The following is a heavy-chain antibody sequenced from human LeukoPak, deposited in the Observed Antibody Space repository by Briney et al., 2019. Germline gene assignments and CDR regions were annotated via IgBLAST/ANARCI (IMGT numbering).Heavy chain of an antibody. CDR2: ISSSGSTI. CDR3: ARGVTRWLQSHAFDI. Sequence: GGSLRLSCAASGFTFSDYYMSWIRQAPGKRLEWVSYISSSGSTIYYADSVKGRFTISRDNAKNSLYLQMNSLRAEDTAVYYCARGVTRWLQSHAFDIWGQGTMVTVSS. CDR1: GFTFSDYY. V-gene: IGHV3-11*01. D-gene: IGHD5-24*01. J-gene: IGHJ3*02.